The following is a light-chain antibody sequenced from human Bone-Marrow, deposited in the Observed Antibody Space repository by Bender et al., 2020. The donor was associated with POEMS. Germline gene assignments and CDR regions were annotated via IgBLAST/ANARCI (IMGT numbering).Light chain of an antibody. CDR1: SSDVGSYDL. CDR2: EGT. CDR3: CSYADRITVV. Sequence: QSALTQPASVSGSPGQSITISCTGTSSDVGSYDLVSWYQQHPGKAPKLLICEGTKRPSGVSNRFSGSKSDNTASLTISGLQAEDEADYYCCSYADRITVVFGGGTKLTVL. V-gene: IGLV2-23*01. J-gene: IGLJ3*02.